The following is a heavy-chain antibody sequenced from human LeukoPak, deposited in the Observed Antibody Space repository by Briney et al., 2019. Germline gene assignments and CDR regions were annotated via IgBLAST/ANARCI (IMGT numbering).Heavy chain of an antibody. D-gene: IGHD3-10*01. CDR3: ARDVGELLWFGELSTTSDY. V-gene: IGHV3-23*01. CDR1: GFTFSSYA. J-gene: IGHJ4*02. Sequence: GGSLRLSCAASGFTFSSYAMSWVRQAPGKGLEWVSAISGSGGSTYYADSVKGRFTTSRDNAKNSLYLQMNSLRAEDTAVYYCARDVGELLWFGELSTTSDYWGQGTLVTVSS. CDR2: ISGSGGST.